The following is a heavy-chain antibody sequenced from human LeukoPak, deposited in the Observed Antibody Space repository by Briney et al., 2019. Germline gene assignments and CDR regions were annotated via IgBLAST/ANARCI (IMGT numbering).Heavy chain of an antibody. J-gene: IGHJ4*02. V-gene: IGHV3-7*03. Sequence: GVSLRLSCAASGFSFSSYWMSWVRQAPGKGLEWVANIEGDGSERNYMDSVKGRFTISRDNAKNSPHLQMNSLRAEDTAVYYCAAGVGWLIDYWGQGTLVTVSS. D-gene: IGHD6-19*01. CDR1: GFSFSSYW. CDR3: AAGVGWLIDY. CDR2: IEGDGSER.